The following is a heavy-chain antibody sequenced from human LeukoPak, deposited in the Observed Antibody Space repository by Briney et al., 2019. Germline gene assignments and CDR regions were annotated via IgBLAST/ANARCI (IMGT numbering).Heavy chain of an antibody. D-gene: IGHD2-21*01. CDR1: GYSFSCYW. Sequence: GESLKISCKASGYSFSCYWIGWVRQMPGKGLEWMGTIYPGDSDTRYSPSFQGQVTISPDKSITTAYLQWGSLETWETAMYYCARHFCSGCGAYRYSYYGMDVWGQGTRVTVSS. V-gene: IGHV5-51*01. CDR3: ARHFCSGCGAYRYSYYGMDV. CDR2: IYPGDSDT. J-gene: IGHJ6*02.